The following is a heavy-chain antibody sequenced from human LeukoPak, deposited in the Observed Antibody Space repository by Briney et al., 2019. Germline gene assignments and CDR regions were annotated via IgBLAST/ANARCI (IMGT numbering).Heavy chain of an antibody. Sequence: KPSETLSLTCTVSGGSISSGSYYWSWIRQPAGKGLEWIGRIYTSGSTNYNPSLKSRVTISVDTSKNQFSLKLSSVTAADTAVYYCARDRGLITMVRGNWFDPWGQGTLVTVSS. CDR3: ARDRGLITMVRGNWFDP. J-gene: IGHJ5*02. V-gene: IGHV4-61*02. CDR1: GGSISSGSYY. CDR2: IYTSGST. D-gene: IGHD3-10*01.